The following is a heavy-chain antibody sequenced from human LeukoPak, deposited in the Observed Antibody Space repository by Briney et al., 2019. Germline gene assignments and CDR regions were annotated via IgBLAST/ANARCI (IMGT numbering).Heavy chain of an antibody. J-gene: IGHJ4*02. Sequence: GASVKVSCKASGYTFTVYFMHWVRQAPGQGLEWMGLMNPDNGGTHYAQKFQGRVTMTRDTSISTAYMELSRLRSDDTAVYYCARSPTQQLDPFDYWGQGTLVTVSS. CDR1: GYTFTVYF. CDR2: MNPDNGGT. V-gene: IGHV1-2*02. CDR3: ARSPTQQLDPFDY. D-gene: IGHD6-13*01.